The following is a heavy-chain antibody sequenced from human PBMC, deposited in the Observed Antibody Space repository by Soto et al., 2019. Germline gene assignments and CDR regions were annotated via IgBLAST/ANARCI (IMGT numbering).Heavy chain of an antibody. V-gene: IGHV4-34*01. J-gene: IGHJ6*03. CDR2: INHSGST. CDR3: ARAAHCSSTSCYGSYYYYMDV. CDR1: GGSFSGYY. Sequence: SETLSLTCAVYGGSFSGYYWSWIRQPPGKGLEWIGEINHSGSTNYNPSLKSRVTISVDTSKNQFSLKLSSVTAADTAVYYCARAAHCSSTSCYGSYYYYMDVWGKGTTVTVSS. D-gene: IGHD2-2*01.